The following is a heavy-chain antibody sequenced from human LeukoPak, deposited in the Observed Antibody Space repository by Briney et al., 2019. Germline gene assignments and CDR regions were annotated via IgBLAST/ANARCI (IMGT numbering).Heavy chain of an antibody. CDR1: GSSFSGFD. V-gene: IGHV4-34*01. CDR3: ARGLGWKVTTMGLFYMDV. J-gene: IGHJ6*03. D-gene: IGHD4-11*01. CDR2: INEGGAT. Sequence: SETLSLTCAVYGSSFSGFDWSWVRQAPGKGLEWIGEINEGGATKYNPSLKSRVNLSVDTSRNEFSLKIRSVTAADTAVYYCARGLGWKVTTMGLFYMDVWGEGTTVTVSS.